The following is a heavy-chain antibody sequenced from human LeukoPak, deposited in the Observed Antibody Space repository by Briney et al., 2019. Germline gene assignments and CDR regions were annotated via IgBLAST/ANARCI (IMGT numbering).Heavy chain of an antibody. D-gene: IGHD6-13*01. Sequence: GGSLRLSCAASGFTFSDYYMSWIRQAPGKGLEWLSYISGSGSDISYADSVKGRFTISRDNAKNSLYLQMNSLRAEDTAVYYCAPKQQLGSYNWFDPWGQGTLVTVSS. V-gene: IGHV3-11*01. CDR1: GFTFSDYY. J-gene: IGHJ5*02. CDR2: ISGSGSDI. CDR3: APKQQLGSYNWFDP.